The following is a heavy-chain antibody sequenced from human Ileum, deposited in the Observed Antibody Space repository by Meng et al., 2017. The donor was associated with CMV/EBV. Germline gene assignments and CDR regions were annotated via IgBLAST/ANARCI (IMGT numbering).Heavy chain of an antibody. CDR2: ISGSGGST. CDR1: GFTFSSYA. V-gene: IGHV3-23*01. D-gene: IGHD5-18*01. J-gene: IGHJ5*02. Sequence: GGSLRLSCAASGFTFSSYAMSWVRQAPGKGLEWVSAISGSGGSTYYADSVKGRFTISRDNSKNTLYLQMNSLRAEDTAVYYCAREHTVDTAMIYNWFDPWGQGTLVTVSS. CDR3: AREHTVDTAMIYNWFDP.